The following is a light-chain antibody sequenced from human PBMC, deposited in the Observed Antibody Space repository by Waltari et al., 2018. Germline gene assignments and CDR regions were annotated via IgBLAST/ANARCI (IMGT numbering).Light chain of an antibody. CDR3: SSSTFTTLI. CDR1: SSDVGAYDY. CDR2: YVS. V-gene: IGLV2-14*03. Sequence: QSALTQPASVSGSPGQSITISCTGTSSDVGAYDYVSWYQQHPGKAPKLMIYYVSSRPAGVSNRFSGSKSGNTASLTISGLQTEDEADYYCSSSTFTTLIFGGGTKLTVL. J-gene: IGLJ2*01.